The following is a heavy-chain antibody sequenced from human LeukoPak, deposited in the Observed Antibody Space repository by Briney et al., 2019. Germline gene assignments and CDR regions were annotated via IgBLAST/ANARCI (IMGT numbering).Heavy chain of an antibody. CDR1: GFSFSSYE. D-gene: IGHD4-11*01. Sequence: GGSLRLSCAASGFSFSSYEMNWVRQAPGKGLEWVSYISGSGNIIYYADSVKGRFTVSRDNAKNSLYLQMNDLRAEDTAVYYCAREDSDYSNYDFWGQGTLVTVSS. V-gene: IGHV3-48*03. CDR3: AREDSDYSNYDF. J-gene: IGHJ4*02. CDR2: ISGSGNII.